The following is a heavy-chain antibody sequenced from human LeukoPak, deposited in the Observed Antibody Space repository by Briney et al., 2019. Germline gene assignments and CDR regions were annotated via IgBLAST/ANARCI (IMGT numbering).Heavy chain of an antibody. CDR3: ATTQGSDYYCAMNYYYYYYMAV. CDR1: GYTFTSYD. V-gene: IGHV1-8*01. J-gene: IGHJ6*03. Sequence: ASVKVSCKASGYTFTSYDINWVRRATGQGLEWMGWMNPNSDNTGYAQKFQGRVTMTRNTSISTAYMELSSLRSEDTAVYYCATTQGSDYYCAMNYYYYYYMAVWGKGTTVTVSS. D-gene: IGHD3-22*01. CDR2: MNPNSDNT.